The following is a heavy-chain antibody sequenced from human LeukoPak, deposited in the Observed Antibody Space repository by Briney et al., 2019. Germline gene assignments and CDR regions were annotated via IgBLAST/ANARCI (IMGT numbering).Heavy chain of an antibody. V-gene: IGHV3-43*01. CDR1: GFTFDDYS. J-gene: IGHJ1*01. CDR3: VKARSSWSELQQ. Sequence: GGSLRLSCAASGFTFDDYSMLWVRQAPGKGLEWVSLITWDGDSTYYAVSVRGRFTISRDSSEKALYLQMNSWRTEDTALYCCVKARSSWSELQQWGQGTLVTVSS. D-gene: IGHD6-13*01. CDR2: ITWDGDST.